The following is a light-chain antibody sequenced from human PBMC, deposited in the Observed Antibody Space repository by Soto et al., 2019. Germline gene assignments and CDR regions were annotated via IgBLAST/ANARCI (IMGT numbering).Light chain of an antibody. Sequence: ETVMTQSPATLSVSPGERATLSCRASQSVSSSLAWYQQKPGQPPRVLIYGASPRATGIPARFSGSESGTAFTLTIRSLESEDFAVYYCQQYNNWPPWTFGQGTKVEIK. CDR2: GAS. CDR3: QQYNNWPPWT. J-gene: IGKJ1*01. V-gene: IGKV3-15*01. CDR1: QSVSSS.